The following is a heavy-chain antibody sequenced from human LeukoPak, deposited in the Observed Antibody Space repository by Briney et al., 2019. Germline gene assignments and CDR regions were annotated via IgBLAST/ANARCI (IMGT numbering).Heavy chain of an antibody. Sequence: GGSLRLSCAASGFTFSSYWMHWVRQAPGKGLEWISIIYSGGSTYYADSVKGRFTISRDNSKNTVFLQMNSLRAEDTAVYYCARVRSSGEPHLDFWGQGTLVTVSS. CDR3: ARVRSSGEPHLDF. J-gene: IGHJ4*02. V-gene: IGHV3-53*01. CDR2: IYSGGST. D-gene: IGHD3-10*01. CDR1: GFTFSSYW.